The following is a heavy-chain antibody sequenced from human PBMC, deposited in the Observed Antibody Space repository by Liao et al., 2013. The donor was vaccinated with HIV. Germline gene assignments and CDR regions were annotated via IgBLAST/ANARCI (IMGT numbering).Heavy chain of an antibody. V-gene: IGHV4-59*01. CDR3: ARVQWWELHPTYFDY. J-gene: IGHJ4*02. D-gene: IGHD4/OR15-4a*01. CDR1: GGSISNYY. Sequence: QVQLQESGPGLVKPSETLSLTCTVSGGSISNYYWSWIRQSPGKGLEWIGYISYSGSTNYSPSVRSRVTMSVDTSYNQFFLTLRSVTAADTAVYYCARVQWWELHPTYFDYWGQGILVSVSS. CDR2: ISYSGST.